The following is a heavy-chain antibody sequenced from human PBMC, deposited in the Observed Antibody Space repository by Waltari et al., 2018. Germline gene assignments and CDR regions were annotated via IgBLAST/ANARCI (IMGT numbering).Heavy chain of an antibody. D-gene: IGHD6-19*01. CDR3: AQSTSQWLVL. V-gene: IGHV2-70*04. CDR2: IDWDDDK. J-gene: IGHJ4*02. CDR1: GFSLSTSGMR. Sequence: QVTLKESGPALVKPTQTLTLTCTFSGFSLSTSGMRVSWIRQPPGKALEWLARIDWDDDKFYSTYLNPRLTISKDTSKNQVVLTRTNMDPVDTATYYCAQSTSQWLVLWGQGTLVTVSS.